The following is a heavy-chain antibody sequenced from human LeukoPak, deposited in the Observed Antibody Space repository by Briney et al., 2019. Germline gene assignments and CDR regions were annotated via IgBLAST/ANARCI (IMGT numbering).Heavy chain of an antibody. CDR1: GFAFSSFT. J-gene: IGHJ4*02. CDR3: ARELAY. CDR2: ISGSSRIV. D-gene: IGHD6-6*01. V-gene: IGHV3-48*01. Sequence: GGSLRLSCVASGFAFSSFTMNWVRQAPGKGLEWVSYISGSSRIVYYADSVKGRFTISRDNAKNSLFLQMNSLRAEDTAVYYCARELAYWGQGTLVTVSS.